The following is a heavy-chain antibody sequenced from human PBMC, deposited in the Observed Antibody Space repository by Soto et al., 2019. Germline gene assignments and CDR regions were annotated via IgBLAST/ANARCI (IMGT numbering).Heavy chain of an antibody. CDR2: INHSGST. CDR3: ARGEVYSSSWYYYYYGMDV. V-gene: IGHV4-39*07. J-gene: IGHJ6*02. D-gene: IGHD6-13*01. CDR1: GGSISSSSYY. Sequence: SETLSLTCTVSGGSISSSSYYWSWIRQPPGKGLEWIGEINHSGSTNYNPSLKSRVTISVDTSENQFSLKLSSVTAADTAVYYCARGEVYSSSWYYYYYGMDVWGQGTTVTVSS.